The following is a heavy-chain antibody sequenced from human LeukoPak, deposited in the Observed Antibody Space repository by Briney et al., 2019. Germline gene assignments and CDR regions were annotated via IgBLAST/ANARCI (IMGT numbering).Heavy chain of an antibody. CDR1: GVSISSSSYY. CDR3: VIRSVVRGANSFFY. D-gene: IGHD4/OR15-4a*01. CDR2: IFYSGST. J-gene: IGHJ4*02. V-gene: IGHV4-39*01. Sequence: SETLTLSCTVSGVSISSSSYYWGWIRQPPGKGLEWIGSIFYSGSTFYNPSLNSLVTISVHTSKNQFSLKLSSMTAADTAVYYCVIRSVVRGANSFFYWGQGTLVTVSS.